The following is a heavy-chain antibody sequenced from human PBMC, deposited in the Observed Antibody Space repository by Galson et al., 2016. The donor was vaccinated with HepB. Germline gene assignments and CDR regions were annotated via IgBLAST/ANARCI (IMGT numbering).Heavy chain of an antibody. V-gene: IGHV4-34*01. CDR1: SASFNNYY. J-gene: IGHJ4*02. CDR3: ARDINLKSSRRHFDY. Sequence: SETLSLTCAVYSASFNNYYWSWIRQPPGRGLEWVGEVDPSGDTNYNPSLKSRVTISLDTSKNHFSLKLSSVTAADTAVYYCARDINLKSSRRHFDYWGQGTLVTVSS. CDR2: VDPSGDT. D-gene: IGHD6-13*01.